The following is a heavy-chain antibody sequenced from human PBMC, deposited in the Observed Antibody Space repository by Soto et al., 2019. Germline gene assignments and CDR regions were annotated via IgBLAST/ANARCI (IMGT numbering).Heavy chain of an antibody. Sequence: LRLSCAASGFTFSSYAMSWVRQAPGKGLEWVSAISGSGGSTYYADSVKGRFTISRDNSKNTLYLQMNSLRAEDTAVYYCATVDTAMVGGYFDYWGQGTLVTVSS. CDR1: GFTFSSYA. V-gene: IGHV3-23*01. J-gene: IGHJ4*02. CDR3: ATVDTAMVGGYFDY. D-gene: IGHD5-18*01. CDR2: ISGSGGST.